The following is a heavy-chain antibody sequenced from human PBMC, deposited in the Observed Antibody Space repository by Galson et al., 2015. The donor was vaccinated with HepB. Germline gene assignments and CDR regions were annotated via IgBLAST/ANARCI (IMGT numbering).Heavy chain of an antibody. J-gene: IGHJ3*02. CDR2: TYYRSKWSN. V-gene: IGHV6-1*01. CDR1: EDSVSSNSAA. CDR3: ARKSSIAEAFEI. D-gene: IGHD6-6*01. Sequence: CAISEDSVSSNSAAWNWIRQSPSRGLEWLGRTYYRSKWSNHYAVSVKSRIIIKPDTSKNQFSLQLNSVTPEDTAVYYCARKSSIAEAFEIWGQGTMVTVSS.